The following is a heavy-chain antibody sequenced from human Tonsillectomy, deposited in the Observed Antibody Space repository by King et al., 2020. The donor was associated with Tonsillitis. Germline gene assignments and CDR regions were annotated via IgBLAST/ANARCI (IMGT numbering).Heavy chain of an antibody. CDR1: GFTFSSYT. CDR3: ARSGGQHVQGGYYYYGMDV. D-gene: IGHD6-6*01. CDR2: ISNSSSYI. J-gene: IGHJ6*02. V-gene: IGHV3-21*01. Sequence: VQLVQSGGGLVKPGGSLRLSCAASGFTFSSYTMNWVRQAPGKGLEWVSSISNSSSYIYYADSVKGRFTISRDNAKNSLYLQMNSLRAEDTAVYYCARSGGQHVQGGYYYYGMDVWGQGTAVTVSS.